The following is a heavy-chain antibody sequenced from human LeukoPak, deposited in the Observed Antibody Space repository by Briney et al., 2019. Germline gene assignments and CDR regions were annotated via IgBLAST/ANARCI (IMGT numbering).Heavy chain of an antibody. V-gene: IGHV4-59*01. CDR3: ARDSSGYYYFDY. D-gene: IGHD3-22*01. CDR1: GGSISRYY. Sequence: PSETLSLTCTISGGSISRYYWTWIRQPPAKGLEWIGYIYYSGSTNYNPSLKSRVTISVDTSKNQFSLKLSSVTAADTAVYYCARDSSGYYYFDYWGQGTLVTVSS. CDR2: IYYSGST. J-gene: IGHJ4*02.